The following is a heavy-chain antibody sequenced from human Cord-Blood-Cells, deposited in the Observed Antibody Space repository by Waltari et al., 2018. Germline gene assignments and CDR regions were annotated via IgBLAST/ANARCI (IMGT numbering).Heavy chain of an antibody. D-gene: IGHD2-21*02. V-gene: IGHV4-39*07. CDR2: IYYSGST. Sequence: QLQLQESGPGLVKPSETLSLTCPVSGGSISSSSYYWGWIRQPPGKGLEWIGSIYYSGSTYYNPSLKSRVTISVDTSKNQFSLKLSSVTAADTAVYYCARQEYCGGDCYYDYWGQGTLVTVSS. J-gene: IGHJ4*02. CDR1: GGSISSSSYY. CDR3: ARQEYCGGDCYYDY.